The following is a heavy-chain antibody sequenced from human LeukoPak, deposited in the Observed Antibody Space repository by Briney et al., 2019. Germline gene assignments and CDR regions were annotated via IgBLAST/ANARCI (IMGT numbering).Heavy chain of an antibody. V-gene: IGHV4-61*02. Sequence: PSETLSLTCTVSGGSISSGSYYWSWIRQPAGKGLEWIGRIYTSGSTNYNPSLKSRVTISVDTSKNQFSLKLSSVTAADTAVYYCARGAPPTYYYDCSGSEKLDYWGQGTLVTVSS. CDR2: IYTSGST. CDR1: GGSISSGSYY. J-gene: IGHJ4*02. CDR3: ARGAPPTYYYDCSGSEKLDY. D-gene: IGHD3-22*01.